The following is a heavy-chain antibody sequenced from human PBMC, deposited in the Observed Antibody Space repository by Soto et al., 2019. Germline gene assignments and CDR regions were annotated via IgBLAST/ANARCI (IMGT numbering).Heavy chain of an antibody. CDR2: IYYSGST. V-gene: IGHV4-59*01. J-gene: IGHJ4*02. D-gene: IGHD3-22*01. CDR3: ASYDSGGRFDY. Sequence: QVQLQESGPGLVKPSETLSLTCTVSGGSISSYYWSWIRQPPGKGLEWIGYIYYSGSTNYNPSLKSRVTISVDTSKNQFSLKLSSVTAADTAVYYCASYDSGGRFDYWGQGTLVTVSS. CDR1: GGSISSYY.